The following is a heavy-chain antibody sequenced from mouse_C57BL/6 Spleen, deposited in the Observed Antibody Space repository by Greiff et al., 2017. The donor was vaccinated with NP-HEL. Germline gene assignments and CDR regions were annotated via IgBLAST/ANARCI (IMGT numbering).Heavy chain of an antibody. J-gene: IGHJ3*01. CDR3: ARDWDGFAY. V-gene: IGHV1-26*01. D-gene: IGHD4-1*01. CDR1: GYTFTDYY. CDR2: INPNNGGT. Sequence: EVQLQQSGPELVKPGASVKISCKASGYTFTDYYMNWVKQSHGKSLEWIGDINPNNGGTSYNQKFKGKATLTVDKSSSTAYMELRSLTSEDSAVYYRARDWDGFAYWGQGTLVTVSA.